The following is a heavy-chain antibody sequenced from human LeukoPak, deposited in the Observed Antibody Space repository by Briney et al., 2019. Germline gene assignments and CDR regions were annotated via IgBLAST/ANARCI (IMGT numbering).Heavy chain of an antibody. CDR3: ARQYYDSTGYYHFDY. V-gene: IGHV4-39*01. CDR2: MYYSGST. Sequence: SETLSLTCTVSGDSITGSSYYWGWIRQPPGKGLEWIGSMYYSGSTYSNPSLKSRVTISADTSKNQFSLKLKSVTAADTAVYYCARQYYDSTGYYHFDYWGQGTLVTVSS. J-gene: IGHJ4*02. D-gene: IGHD3-22*01. CDR1: GDSITGSSYY.